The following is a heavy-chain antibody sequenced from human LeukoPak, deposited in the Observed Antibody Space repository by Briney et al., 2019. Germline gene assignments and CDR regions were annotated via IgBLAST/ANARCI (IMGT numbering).Heavy chain of an antibody. Sequence: SETLSLTCTVSGGSISSRSYYWGWIRQPPGKGLEWIGSIYYSGSTKNNPSLKSRVTISVDTPKNQFSLKLTSVTAADTAVYYCARLGAYGDLNWFDPWGQGTLVTVSS. D-gene: IGHD4-17*01. CDR3: ARLGAYGDLNWFDP. CDR2: IYYSGST. V-gene: IGHV4-39*07. J-gene: IGHJ5*02. CDR1: GGSISSRSYY.